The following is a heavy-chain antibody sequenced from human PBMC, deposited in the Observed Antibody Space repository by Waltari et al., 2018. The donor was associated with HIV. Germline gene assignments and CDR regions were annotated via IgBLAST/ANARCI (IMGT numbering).Heavy chain of an antibody. J-gene: IGHJ5*02. CDR1: GGSISSGGYY. CDR2: IYYSGST. Sequence: QVQLQESGPGLVKPSQTLSLTCTVSGGSISSGGYYWSWIRQHPGKGLEWIGYIYYSGSTYYNPSLKSRVTISVDTSKNQCSRKLSSVTAADTVVYYCAREGAQGSARIKGKSYNWFDPWGQGTLVTVSS. D-gene: IGHD5-18*01. CDR3: AREGAQGSARIKGKSYNWFDP. V-gene: IGHV4-31*03.